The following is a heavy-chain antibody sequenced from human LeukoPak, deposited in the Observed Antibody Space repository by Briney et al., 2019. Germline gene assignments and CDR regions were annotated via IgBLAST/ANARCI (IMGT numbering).Heavy chain of an antibody. D-gene: IGHD6-13*01. Sequence: ASVKVSCKASGGTFSSYAISWVRQAPGQGLEWMGRIIPILGIANYAQKFQGRVTITADKSTSTAYMELSSLRSEDTAVYYCARDMGSSAQGAFDIWGQGTMVTVSS. J-gene: IGHJ3*02. CDR3: ARDMGSSAQGAFDI. V-gene: IGHV1-69*04. CDR1: GGTFSSYA. CDR2: IIPILGIA.